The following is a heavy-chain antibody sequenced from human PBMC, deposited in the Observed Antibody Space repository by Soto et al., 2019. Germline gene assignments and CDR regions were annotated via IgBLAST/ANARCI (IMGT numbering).Heavy chain of an antibody. CDR3: AKEASSGWRKSQLDY. J-gene: IGHJ4*02. V-gene: IGHV3-23*01. CDR1: GFTFSSHW. D-gene: IGHD6-19*01. CDR2: ISGSGGST. Sequence: PGGSLRLSCAASGFTFSSHWMHWVRQVPGKGLMWVSAISGSGGSTYYADSVKGRFTISRDNSKNTLYLQMNSLRAEDTAVYYCAKEASSGWRKSQLDYWGQGTLVTVSS.